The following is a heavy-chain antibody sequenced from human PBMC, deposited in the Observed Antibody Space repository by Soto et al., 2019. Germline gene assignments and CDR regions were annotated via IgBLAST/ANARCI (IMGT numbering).Heavy chain of an antibody. CDR1: GYTFTNYG. Sequence: QVQLVQSGADVKKPGASVKVSCKASGYTFTNYGISWVRQAPGQGLEWMGWINAYNGNTNYAQKLQGRPTMTTDTSTSKAYMELRSLRSGDTAVYYCSSDYYDFWGGYHVPPPIDYWGQGTLVTVSS. V-gene: IGHV1-18*01. J-gene: IGHJ4*02. CDR2: INAYNGNT. D-gene: IGHD3-3*01. CDR3: SSDYYDFWGGYHVPPPIDY.